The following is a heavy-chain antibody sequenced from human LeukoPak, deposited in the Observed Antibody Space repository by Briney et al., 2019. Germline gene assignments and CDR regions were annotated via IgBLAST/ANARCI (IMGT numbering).Heavy chain of an antibody. CDR2: ISSSSSYI. Sequence: PGGSLRLSCAASGFTFSSYSMNWVRQAPGKGLEWVSSISSSSSYIYYADSVKGRFTISRDNAKNSLYLQMNSLRAEDTAVYYCARDFDYGDYGVNYFDYWDQGTLVTVSS. CDR3: ARDFDYGDYGVNYFDY. J-gene: IGHJ4*02. CDR1: GFTFSSYS. V-gene: IGHV3-21*01. D-gene: IGHD4-17*01.